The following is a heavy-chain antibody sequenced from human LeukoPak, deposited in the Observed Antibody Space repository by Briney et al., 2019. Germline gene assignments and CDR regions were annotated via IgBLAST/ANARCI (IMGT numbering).Heavy chain of an antibody. CDR1: GYTFTGYY. CDR3: ARLAAVPG. J-gene: IGHJ1*01. CDR2: VHPNSGGT. Sequence: ASVRVSCKASGYTFTGYYLHWVRQAPGQGLEWMGWVHPNSGGTNYAQKFQGRVTMTRDTSISTAYMELSSLRSDDTAVYYCARLAAVPGWGQGTLVTVSS. D-gene: IGHD6-19*01. V-gene: IGHV1-2*02.